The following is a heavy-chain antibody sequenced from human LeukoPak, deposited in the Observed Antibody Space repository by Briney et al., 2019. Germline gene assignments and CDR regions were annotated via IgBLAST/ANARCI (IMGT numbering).Heavy chain of an antibody. D-gene: IGHD3-22*01. Sequence: PGGSLRLSCAASGFTFSSYAMSWVRQAPGKGLEWVSAISGSGGGTYYADSVKGRFTISRDNSKNTLYLQMNSLRAEDTAVYYCAKDPHLGDSSGYYFFDYWGQGTLVTVSS. CDR2: ISGSGGGT. V-gene: IGHV3-23*01. CDR3: AKDPHLGDSSGYYFFDY. CDR1: GFTFSSYA. J-gene: IGHJ4*02.